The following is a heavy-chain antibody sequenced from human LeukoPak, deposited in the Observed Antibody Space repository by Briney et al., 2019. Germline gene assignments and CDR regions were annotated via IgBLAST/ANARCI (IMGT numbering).Heavy chain of an antibody. Sequence: PGGSLRLSCAASGLSFSSYEMNWVRQAPGRGVGWGLDISSSGSTTYYADPVKGRFTISRDNAKSSLYLQMNSLRAEDTAIYYCARDPYNGNYGDSYYYMDVWGKGTTVTISS. CDR2: ISSSGSTT. CDR3: ARDPYNGNYGDSYYYMDV. CDR1: GLSFSSYE. J-gene: IGHJ6*03. V-gene: IGHV3-48*03. D-gene: IGHD1-26*01.